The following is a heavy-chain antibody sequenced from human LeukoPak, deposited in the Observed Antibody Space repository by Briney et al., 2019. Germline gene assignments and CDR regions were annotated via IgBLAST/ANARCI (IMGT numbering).Heavy chain of an antibody. CDR3: ASRVIAAAGYYFDY. CDR1: GGSISSSSYY. Sequence: SETLSLTCTVSGGSISSSSYYWGWIRQPPGKGLEWIGSMYYSGSTYYNPSLKSRVTISVDTSKNQFSLKLSSVTAADTAVYYCASRVIAAAGYYFDYWGQGTLVTVSS. J-gene: IGHJ4*02. V-gene: IGHV4-39*07. CDR2: MYYSGST. D-gene: IGHD6-13*01.